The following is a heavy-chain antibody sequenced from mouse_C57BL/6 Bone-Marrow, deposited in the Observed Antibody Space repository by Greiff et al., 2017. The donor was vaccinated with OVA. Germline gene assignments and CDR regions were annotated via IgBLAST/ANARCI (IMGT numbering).Heavy chain of an antibody. CDR2: IWGVGST. D-gene: IGHD2-4*01. CDR3: ARLREGSYYAMDY. Sequence: QVQLQQSGPGLVSPSQSLSITCTVSGFSLTSYGVDWVRQSPGKGLEWGVIWGVGSTNYNSALKSRLSISKDNSKSQVFLKMNSLQTDDTAMYYCARLREGSYYAMDYWGQGTSVTVSS. CDR1: GFSLTSYG. V-gene: IGHV2-6*01. J-gene: IGHJ4*01.